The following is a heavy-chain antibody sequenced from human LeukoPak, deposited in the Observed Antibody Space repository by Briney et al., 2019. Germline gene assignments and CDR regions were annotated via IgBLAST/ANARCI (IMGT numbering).Heavy chain of an antibody. J-gene: IGHJ4*02. V-gene: IGHV3-21*01. D-gene: IGHD5-12*01. CDR3: VRDAPPRYSGSGVLY. Sequence: GGSLRLSCAASGFTFTNYSMTWVRQAPGKGLEWVSSISSSSDYIFYGDSLKGRFTISRDNAKNSLYLQMNSLRVEDTAVYYCVRDAPPRYSGSGVLYWGLGTLVSVAS. CDR2: ISSSSDYI. CDR1: GFTFTNYS.